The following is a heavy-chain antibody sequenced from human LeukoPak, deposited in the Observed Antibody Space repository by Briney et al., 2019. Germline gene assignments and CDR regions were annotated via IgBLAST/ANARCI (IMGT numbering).Heavy chain of an antibody. J-gene: IGHJ4*02. D-gene: IGHD2-15*01. V-gene: IGHV1-46*01. CDR3: ARHDLGGSSPFDY. CDR2: INPSGTST. Sequence: ASVTVSYTPSGYTFTNYYMHWVRQAPGQGRGWMGIINPSGTSTTYAQKFQGRVTITRDTSTSTDFMELSSLRSEDTAVYYCARHDLGGSSPFDYWGQGTLVTVSS. CDR1: GYTFTNYY.